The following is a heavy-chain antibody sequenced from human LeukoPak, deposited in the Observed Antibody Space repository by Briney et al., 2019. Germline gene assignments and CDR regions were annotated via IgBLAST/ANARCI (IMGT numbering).Heavy chain of an antibody. D-gene: IGHD2-2*01. CDR2: INHSGST. CDR3: ARVMSMRSSRRGAALGFGAFDI. CDR1: GGSFSGYY. Sequence: SETLSLTCAVYGGSFSGYYWSWIRQPPGKGLEWIGEINHSGSTNYNPSLKSRVTTSVDTSKNQFSLKLSSVTAADTAVYYCARVMSMRSSRRGAALGFGAFDIWGEGTMVTVSS. V-gene: IGHV4-34*01. J-gene: IGHJ3*02.